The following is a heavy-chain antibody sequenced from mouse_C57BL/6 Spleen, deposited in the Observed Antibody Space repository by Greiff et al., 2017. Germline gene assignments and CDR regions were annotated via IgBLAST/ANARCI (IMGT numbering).Heavy chain of an antibody. Sequence: QVQLQQSGPELVKPGASVKISCKASGYAFSSSWMNWVKQRPGKGLEWIGRIYPGDGDTNYNGKFKGKATLTADKSSSTAYMQLSSLTSEDFAVYFCARESDYYGSGGDYWGQGTSVTVSS. D-gene: IGHD1-1*01. CDR3: ARESDYYGSGGDY. CDR1: GYAFSSSW. V-gene: IGHV1-82*01. J-gene: IGHJ4*01. CDR2: IYPGDGDT.